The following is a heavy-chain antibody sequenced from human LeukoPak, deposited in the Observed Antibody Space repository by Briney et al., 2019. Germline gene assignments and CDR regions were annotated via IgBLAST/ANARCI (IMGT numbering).Heavy chain of an antibody. CDR3: ARDGYNPVAFDI. D-gene: IGHD5-24*01. CDR1: GGSISGSSYY. Sequence: SETLSLTCTVSGGSISGSSYYWGWIRQPPGKGLEWIGSIYYSGSTYYNPSLKSRVTISVDTSKNQFSLKLSSVTAADTAVYYCARDGYNPVAFDIWGQGTVVTVSS. V-gene: IGHV4-39*07. J-gene: IGHJ3*02. CDR2: IYYSGST.